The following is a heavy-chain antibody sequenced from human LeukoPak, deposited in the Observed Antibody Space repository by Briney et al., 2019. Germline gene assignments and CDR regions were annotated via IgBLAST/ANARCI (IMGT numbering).Heavy chain of an antibody. CDR1: GYSFTSYW. V-gene: IGHV5-51*01. Sequence: GESLKISCKGSGYSFTSYWIGWVRQMPGKGLEWMGIIYPGDSDTRCSPSFQGQVTISADKSISTAYLQWSSLKASDTAKYYCAIQQQLNWFDPWGQGTLVTVSS. CDR2: IYPGDSDT. D-gene: IGHD6-13*01. CDR3: AIQQQLNWFDP. J-gene: IGHJ5*02.